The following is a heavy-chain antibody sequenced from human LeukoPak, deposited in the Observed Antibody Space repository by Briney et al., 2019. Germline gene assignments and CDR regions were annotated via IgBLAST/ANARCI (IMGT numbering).Heavy chain of an antibody. CDR3: AHFKGGSFDF. V-gene: IGHV4-59*05. CDR1: GGSISSYY. J-gene: IGHJ3*01. D-gene: IGHD1-26*01. CDR2: MYYSGNT. Sequence: SETLSLTCTVSGGSISSYYWGWIRQPPGKGLEWIGSMYYSGNTYYNPSLKSRVTISVDTSKNQFSLKLTSVTAADTAVYYCAHFKGGSFDFWGQGTMVTVSS.